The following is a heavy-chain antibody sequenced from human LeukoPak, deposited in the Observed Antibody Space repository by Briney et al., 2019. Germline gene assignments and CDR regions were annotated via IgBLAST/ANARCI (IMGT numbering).Heavy chain of an antibody. CDR3: ARARGYYGSGSYYWFDP. J-gene: IGHJ5*02. Sequence: SETLSLTCAVYSGSFSGYYWSWIRQPPGKGLEWIGEINHSGSTNYNPSLKSRVTISVDTSKNQFSLKLSSVTAADTAVYYCARARGYYGSGSYYWFDPWGQGTLVTVSS. CDR1: SGSFSGYY. D-gene: IGHD3-10*01. CDR2: INHSGST. V-gene: IGHV4-34*01.